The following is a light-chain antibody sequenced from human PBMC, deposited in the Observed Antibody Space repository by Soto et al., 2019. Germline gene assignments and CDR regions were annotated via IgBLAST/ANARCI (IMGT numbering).Light chain of an antibody. Sequence: QLVLTQSPSASASLGASVKLTCTLSSAHSSYAIAWHQQQPGKGPRYLMRLKSDGSHNKGDGIPDRFSGSSSGAERFLTISSLQSEDEADYYCQTWGTGIRVFGGGTKVTVL. J-gene: IGLJ3*02. CDR2: LKSDGSH. CDR3: QTWGTGIRV. CDR1: SAHSSYA. V-gene: IGLV4-69*01.